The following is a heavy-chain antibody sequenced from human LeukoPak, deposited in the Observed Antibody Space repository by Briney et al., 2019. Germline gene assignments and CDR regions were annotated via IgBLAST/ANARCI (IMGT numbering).Heavy chain of an antibody. J-gene: IGHJ4*02. CDR2: IKSKTDGGTT. V-gene: IGHV3-15*01. Sequence: PGGSLRLSCAASGFTFSNAWMSWVRQAPGKGLEWVGRIKSKTDGGTTDYAAPVKGRFTISRDDSKNTLYLQMNSLKTEDTAVYYCTTDRAGYYDSSGFYYFDYWGQGTLVTVSS. CDR3: TTDRAGYYDSSGFYYFDY. D-gene: IGHD3-22*01. CDR1: GFTFSNAW.